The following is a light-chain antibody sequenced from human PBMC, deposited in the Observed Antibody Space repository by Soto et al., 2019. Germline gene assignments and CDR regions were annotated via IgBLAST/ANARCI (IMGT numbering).Light chain of an antibody. V-gene: IGLV2-14*01. CDR2: EVS. CDR3: SSYTSSGTLGV. J-gene: IGLJ1*01. CDR1: SSHVGGYNY. Sequence: QSALTQPASVSGSPGQSIPISCTGPSSHVGGYNYVSWYQQHSGKAPKLMIYEVSNRASGVSNRFSVSKSGNTAALTNSGLQAEYEVEYYCSSYTSSGTLGVFGTGTKVTVL.